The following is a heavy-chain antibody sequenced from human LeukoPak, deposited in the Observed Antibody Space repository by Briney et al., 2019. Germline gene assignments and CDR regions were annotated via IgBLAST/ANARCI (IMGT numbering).Heavy chain of an antibody. V-gene: IGHV4-39*07. Sequence: SETLSLTCTVSGGSISSSSYYWGWIRQPPGKGLEGIGSNYYSGSTYYNPSLKSRVTISVYTSKNQFSLQLSSVTAADTAVYYCARGVAAAADDAFDIWGQGTLVTVSS. CDR1: GGSISSSSYY. CDR3: ARGVAAAADDAFDI. CDR2: NYYSGST. J-gene: IGHJ3*02. D-gene: IGHD6-13*01.